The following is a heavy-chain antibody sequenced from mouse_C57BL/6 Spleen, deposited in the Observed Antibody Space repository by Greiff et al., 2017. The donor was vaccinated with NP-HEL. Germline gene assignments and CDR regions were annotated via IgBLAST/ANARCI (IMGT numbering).Heavy chain of an antibody. V-gene: IGHV1-20*01. CDR3: ARGGHAMDY. Sequence: EVKLVESGPELVKPGDSVKISCKASGYSFTGYFMNWVMQSHGKSLEWIGRINPYNGDTFYNQKFKGKATLTVDKSSSTAHMELRSLTSEDSAVYYCARGGHAMDYWGQGTSVTVSS. J-gene: IGHJ4*01. D-gene: IGHD3-3*01. CDR1: GYSFTGYF. CDR2: INPYNGDT.